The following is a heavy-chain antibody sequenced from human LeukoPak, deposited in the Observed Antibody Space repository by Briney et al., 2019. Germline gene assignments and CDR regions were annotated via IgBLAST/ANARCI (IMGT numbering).Heavy chain of an antibody. V-gene: IGHV3-23*01. J-gene: IGHJ4*02. CDR2: ISGSGGST. CDR1: GFTFSSYG. Sequence: GGSLRLSCAASGFTFSSYGMSWVRQAPGKGLEWVSAISGSGGSTYYADSVKGRFTISRDNSKNTLYLQMNSLRAEDTAVYYCAKDLPPRRVRGREVYFDYWGQGTLVTVSS. D-gene: IGHD1-26*01. CDR3: AKDLPPRRVRGREVYFDY.